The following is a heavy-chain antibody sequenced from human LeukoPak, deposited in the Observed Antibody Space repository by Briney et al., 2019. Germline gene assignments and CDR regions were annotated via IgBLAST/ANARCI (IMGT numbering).Heavy chain of an antibody. CDR3: AKHPEGDSMDY. CDR1: GFTFSSYA. D-gene: IGHD2/OR15-2a*01. J-gene: IGHJ4*02. V-gene: IGHV3-23*01. CDR2: ISASGDGT. Sequence: GGSLRLSCSASGFTFSSYAMSWVRQAPGKGLEWVSAISASGDGTYYAGSVKGRFTISRDNSKNTLYLQMNSLRAEDTAVYYCAKHPEGDSMDYWGQGTLVTVSS.